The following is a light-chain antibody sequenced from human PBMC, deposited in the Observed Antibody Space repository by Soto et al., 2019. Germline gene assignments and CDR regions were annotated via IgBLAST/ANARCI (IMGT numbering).Light chain of an antibody. V-gene: IGKV1-12*01. CDR2: AAS. CDR1: QSISTW. Sequence: DIQMTQSPSSVSASVGDRVTITCRASQSISTWLAWYQQNPGKAPKLLIYAASSLQSGVPSRFSGSGSGTDFTLTIISLQPEDSATYDCQQANSFPYNFGRGTKVEIK. J-gene: IGKJ2*01. CDR3: QQANSFPYN.